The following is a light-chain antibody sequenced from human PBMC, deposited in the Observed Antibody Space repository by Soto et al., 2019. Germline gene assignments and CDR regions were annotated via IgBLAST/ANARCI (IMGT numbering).Light chain of an antibody. V-gene: IGLV2-14*01. J-gene: IGLJ1*01. Sequence: QSVLTQPVSVSGSPGQSITISCTGTSXDVGGYDYVSWYQLHPGKAPKLMVFEVNNRPSGVSYRFSGSKSGNTASLTISGLQAEDEADYFCSSYSISTAYLFGTGTKVTFL. CDR2: EVN. CDR3: SSYSISTAYL. CDR1: SXDVGGYDY.